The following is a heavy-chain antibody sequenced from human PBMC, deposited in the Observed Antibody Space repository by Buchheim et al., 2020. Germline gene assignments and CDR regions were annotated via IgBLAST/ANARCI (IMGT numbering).Heavy chain of an antibody. CDR3: ARDSRTYDYIWGSYRHETIIYFDY. V-gene: IGHV4-31*03. D-gene: IGHD3-16*02. CDR2: IYYSGST. CDR1: GGSISSGGYY. J-gene: IGHJ4*02. Sequence: QVQLQESGPGLVKPSQTLSLTCTVSGGSISSGGYYWSWIRQHPGKGLEWIGYIYYSGSTYYNPSLKSRVTISVDTSKNQFSLKLSSVTAADTAVYYCARDSRTYDYIWGSYRHETIIYFDYWGQGTL.